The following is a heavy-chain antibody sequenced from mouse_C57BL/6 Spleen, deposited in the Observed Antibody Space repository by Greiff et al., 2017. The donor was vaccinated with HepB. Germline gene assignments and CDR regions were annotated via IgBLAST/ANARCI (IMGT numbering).Heavy chain of an antibody. D-gene: IGHD1-1*01. CDR1: GYTFTSYW. V-gene: IGHV1-50*01. J-gene: IGHJ3*01. Sequence: VQLQQPGAELVKPGASVKLSCKASGYTFTSYWMQWVKQRPGQGLEWIGEIDPSDSYTNYNQKFKGKATLTVDTSSSTAYMQLSRRTSEDSAVYYCASSSYYVSSSWFAYWGQGTLVTVSA. CDR2: IDPSDSYT. CDR3: ASSSYYVSSSWFAY.